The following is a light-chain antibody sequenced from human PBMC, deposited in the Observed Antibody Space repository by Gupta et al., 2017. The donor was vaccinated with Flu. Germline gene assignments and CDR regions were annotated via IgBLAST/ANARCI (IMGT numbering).Light chain of an antibody. CDR1: QDIRIT. Sequence: AIQMAQSPPSLSASVGDGVTVTCRASQDIRITLGWYQQKPGRAPKLLIYNASTVQTGVPSRFSGSGSGTDFTLTISSLHAEDFATYYCRHDHNYPHTFGGGTKVEIK. CDR2: NAS. J-gene: IGKJ4*01. CDR3: RHDHNYPHT. V-gene: IGKV1-6*01.